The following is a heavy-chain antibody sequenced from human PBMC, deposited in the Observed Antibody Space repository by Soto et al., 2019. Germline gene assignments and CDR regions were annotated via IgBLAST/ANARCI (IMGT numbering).Heavy chain of an antibody. Sequence: EVRLEESGGGLVKPGGSLRLSCTASGFTFSSYSMNWVRQAPGKGLEWVSSISSSSGFIYYADSVRGRFTISRDNAKNSLYLQMNSLRAEDTAVYYCAREGLMGATTYLDYWGQGTLLTVSS. D-gene: IGHD1-26*01. V-gene: IGHV3-21*01. J-gene: IGHJ4*02. CDR1: GFTFSSYS. CDR3: AREGLMGATTYLDY. CDR2: ISSSSGFI.